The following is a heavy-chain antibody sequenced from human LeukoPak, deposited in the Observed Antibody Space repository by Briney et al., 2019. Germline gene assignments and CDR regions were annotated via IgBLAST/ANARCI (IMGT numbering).Heavy chain of an antibody. V-gene: IGHV1-69*04. D-gene: IGHD2-2*01. CDR2: IIPILGIA. CDR3: ARAVVPAAYLDY. J-gene: IGHJ4*02. CDR1: GGTFSSYA. Sequence: SVKVSCKASGGTFSSYAISWVRQAPGQGLEWMGRIIPILGIANYAQKFQGRVTITADESTSTAYMELSSLRSEDTAVYYCARAVVPAAYLDYWGQGTLVTVSS.